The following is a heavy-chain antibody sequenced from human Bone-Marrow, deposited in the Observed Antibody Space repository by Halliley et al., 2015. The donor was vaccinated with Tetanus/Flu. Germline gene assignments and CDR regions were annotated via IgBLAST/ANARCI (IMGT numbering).Heavy chain of an antibody. D-gene: IGHD3-10*01. CDR3: ARLNY. CDR2: ISSDGANQ. Sequence: APGKGLEGVAVISSDGANQYYADSVEGRFPISRDNSENTMYLEMNSLRPEDTAMYYCARLNYWGQGTLVTVSA. V-gene: IGHV3-30*03. J-gene: IGHJ4*02.